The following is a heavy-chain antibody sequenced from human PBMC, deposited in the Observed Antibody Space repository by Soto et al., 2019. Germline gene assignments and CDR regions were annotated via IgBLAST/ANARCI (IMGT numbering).Heavy chain of an antibody. V-gene: IGHV1-8*01. J-gene: IGHJ5*02. D-gene: IGHD6-13*01. Sequence: ASVKVCCKDPGNTFTNNDINWVRQASGQGLEWMGWMNPHSGNTGYAQQFQGRVTMTRNTSISTAYMELSSLRSEDTAVHYCASGRYSSSWPDLYYPCGRGTPVTVSS. CDR1: GNTFTNND. CDR3: ASGRYSSSWPDLYYP. CDR2: MNPHSGNT.